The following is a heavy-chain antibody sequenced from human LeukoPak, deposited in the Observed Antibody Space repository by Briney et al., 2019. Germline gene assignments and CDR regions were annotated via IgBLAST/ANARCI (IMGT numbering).Heavy chain of an antibody. CDR2: IKQDGSEK. J-gene: IGHJ4*02. CDR1: GFTFSSYG. Sequence: GGSLRLSCAASGFTFSSYGMHWVRQAPGKGLEWVANIKQDGSEKYYVDSVKGRFTISRDNAKNSLYLQMNSLRAEDTAVYYCARKNGLDYWGQGTLVTVSS. CDR3: ARKNGLDY. V-gene: IGHV3-7*01.